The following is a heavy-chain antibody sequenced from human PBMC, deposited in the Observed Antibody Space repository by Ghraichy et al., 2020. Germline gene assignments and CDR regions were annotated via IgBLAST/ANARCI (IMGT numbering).Heavy chain of an antibody. D-gene: IGHD3-16*01. V-gene: IGHV3-21*01. CDR2: ISSSSSYI. CDR1: GFTFSSYS. Sequence: SCAASGFTFSSYSMNCVRQAPGKGLEWVSSISSSSSYIYYADSVKGRFTISRDNAKNSLYPQMNSLRAEDTAVYYCARVLGVIEHYYYYGMDVWGQGTTVTVSS. J-gene: IGHJ6*02. CDR3: ARVLGVIEHYYYYGMDV.